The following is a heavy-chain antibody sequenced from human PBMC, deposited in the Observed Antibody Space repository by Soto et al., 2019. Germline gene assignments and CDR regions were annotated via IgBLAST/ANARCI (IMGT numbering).Heavy chain of an antibody. J-gene: IGHJ4*02. Sequence: QVQLVQSGAEVQRPGSSVKVSCKASGGTISSYAISWVRQAPGQGLEWMGGINPIFGTPHYAQKYQGRVTITADTFTNTAYMELTRLTSDDTAVYFCAREGRHFDYWGQGTLVTVSS. CDR3: AREGRHFDY. CDR2: INPIFGTP. V-gene: IGHV1-69*06. CDR1: GGTISSYA.